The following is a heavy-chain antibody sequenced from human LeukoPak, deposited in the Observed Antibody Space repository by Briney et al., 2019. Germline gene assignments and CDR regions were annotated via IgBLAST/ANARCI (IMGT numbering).Heavy chain of an antibody. J-gene: IGHJ4*02. V-gene: IGHV3-48*01. CDR1: GFTFSSYS. CDR3: ARDRY. CDR2: ISYSSSTI. Sequence: GGSLRLSCAASGFTFSSYSMNWARQAPGKGLEWVSYISYSSSTIYYADSVKGRFTISRDNAKNSLYLQMNSLRAEDTAVYYCARDRYWGQGTLVTVSS.